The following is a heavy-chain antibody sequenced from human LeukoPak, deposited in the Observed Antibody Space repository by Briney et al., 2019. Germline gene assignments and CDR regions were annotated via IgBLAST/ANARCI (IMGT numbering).Heavy chain of an antibody. J-gene: IGHJ4*02. CDR3: AREQDIGMVSALDY. CDR2: INPNSGDT. V-gene: IGHV1-2*02. Sequence: GASVKVSFKPSGCTFTGYYMHWVRQAPGLGLEWMGWINPNSGDTNYAQKFQGRVTMTRDTSISTAYMELSRLRSDDTAVYYCAREQDIGMVSALDYWGQGTLVTVSS. D-gene: IGHD5-18*01. CDR1: GCTFTGYY.